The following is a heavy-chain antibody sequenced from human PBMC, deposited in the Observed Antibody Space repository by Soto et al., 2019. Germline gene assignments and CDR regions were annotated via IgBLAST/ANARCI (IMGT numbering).Heavy chain of an antibody. J-gene: IGHJ6*02. CDR2: ISYDGSNK. D-gene: IGHD3-3*01. V-gene: IGHV3-30*18. Sequence: GGSLRLSCAASGFTFSSYGMHWVRQAPGKGLEWVAVISYDGSNKYYADSVKGRFTISRDNSKNTLYLQMNSLRAEDTAVYYCAKDVSGYDFYGMDVWGQGTTVTVSS. CDR3: AKDVSGYDFYGMDV. CDR1: GFTFSSYG.